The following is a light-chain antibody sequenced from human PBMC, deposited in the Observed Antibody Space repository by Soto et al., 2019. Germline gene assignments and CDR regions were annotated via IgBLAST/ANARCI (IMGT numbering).Light chain of an antibody. CDR3: AAWDDSLNALG. CDR2: YDD. Sequence: QPVLTQPPSVSEAPRQRVTISCSGSSSNIGNNAVNWYQQLPGKAPKLLIYYDDLLPSGVSDRFSGSKSGTSASLAISGLQSEDEADYYCAAWDDSLNALGFGGGTKVTVL. J-gene: IGLJ2*01. CDR1: SSNIGNNA. V-gene: IGLV1-36*01.